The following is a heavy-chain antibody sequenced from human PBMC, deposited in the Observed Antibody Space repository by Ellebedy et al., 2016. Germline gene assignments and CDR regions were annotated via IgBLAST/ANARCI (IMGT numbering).Heavy chain of an antibody. CDR3: ARPRDSGDEGEFGY. D-gene: IGHD5-12*01. CDR2: IIPILGIA. Sequence: ASVKVSCKASGGTFSSYAISWVRQAPGQGLEWMGRIIPILGIANYAQKFRGRVTITADKSTSTAYMELSRLRSEDTAVYYCARPRDSGDEGEFGYWGQGTLVTVSS. J-gene: IGHJ4*02. V-gene: IGHV1-69*04. CDR1: GGTFSSYA.